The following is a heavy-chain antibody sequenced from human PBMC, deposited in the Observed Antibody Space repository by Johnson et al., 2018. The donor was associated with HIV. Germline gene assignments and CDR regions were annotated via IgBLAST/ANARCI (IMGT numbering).Heavy chain of an antibody. J-gene: IGHJ3*02. CDR2: IRFDGSDE. CDR1: GVTISSFG. V-gene: IGHV3-30*02. CDR3: TKVWGFYYGQYHDAFDI. D-gene: IGHD3-10*01. Sequence: QVQLVESGGGVVQPGGSLRLSCAASGVTISSFGMHWVRQAPGQGLEWVAFIRFDGSDEYYSNSVKGRFTISRDNSKNTLYLQMNSLRPEDTAVYYCTKVWGFYYGQYHDAFDIWGQGTMVTVSS.